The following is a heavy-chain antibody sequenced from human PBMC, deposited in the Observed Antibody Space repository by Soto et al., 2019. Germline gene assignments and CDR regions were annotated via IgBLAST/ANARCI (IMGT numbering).Heavy chain of an antibody. J-gene: IGHJ4*02. Sequence: PSETLSLTCTVSGGSISSYHWSWIRQPPGKGLEWIGYIYYSGSTNYNPSLKSRVTISVDTSKNQFSLKLSSVTAADTAVYYCARRSALYYFDYWGQGTLVTVSS. CDR3: ARRSALYYFDY. V-gene: IGHV4-59*08. CDR2: IYYSGST. CDR1: GGSISSYH.